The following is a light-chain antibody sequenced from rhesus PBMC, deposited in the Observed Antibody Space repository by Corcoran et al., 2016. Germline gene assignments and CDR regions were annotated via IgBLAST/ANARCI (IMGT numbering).Light chain of an antibody. V-gene: IGLV2S9*01. J-gene: IGLJ1*01. CDR2: DVT. CDR1: DNDIGRYNG. CDR3: CSYGAGTIFI. Sequence: QSALTQPPSVSKSLGQSVTVSCSGTDNDIGRYNGVSWYQQRSGTAPRLLIFDVTERPSGVSHRFSGSKSGNTASLTISGLQAGDEADYFCCSYGAGTIFIFGSGTRVTVL.